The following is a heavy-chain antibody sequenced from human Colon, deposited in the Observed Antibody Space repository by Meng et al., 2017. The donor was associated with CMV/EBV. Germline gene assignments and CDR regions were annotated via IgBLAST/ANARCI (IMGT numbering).Heavy chain of an antibody. CDR2: ISSSSSYI. Sequence: GESLKISCVVSGFTFRDYYMSWVRQAPGKGLEWVSSISSSSSYIYYADSVKGRFTISRDNAKNSLYLQMNSLRAEDTAVYYCARDSLYYDILTGYNPAGYFDYWGQGTLVTVSS. CDR1: GFTFRDYY. CDR3: ARDSLYYDILTGYNPAGYFDY. J-gene: IGHJ4*02. V-gene: IGHV3-21*01. D-gene: IGHD3-9*01.